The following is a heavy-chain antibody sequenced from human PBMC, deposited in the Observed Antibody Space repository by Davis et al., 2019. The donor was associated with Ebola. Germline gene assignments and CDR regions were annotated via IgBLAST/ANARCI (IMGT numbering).Heavy chain of an antibody. J-gene: IGHJ4*02. V-gene: IGHV1-18*04. D-gene: IGHD1-1*01. Sequence: AASVKVSCKASGYTFTSYGISWVRQAPGQGLEWMGWISAYNGNTNYAQKLQGRVTMTTDTSTSTAYMEVGSLRSDDTAVYYCSRAQFPTTSDHWGQGTLATVSS. CDR2: ISAYNGNT. CDR1: GYTFTSYG. CDR3: SRAQFPTTSDH.